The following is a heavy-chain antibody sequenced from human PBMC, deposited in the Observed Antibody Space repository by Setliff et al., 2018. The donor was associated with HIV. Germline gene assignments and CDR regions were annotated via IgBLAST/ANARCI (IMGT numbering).Heavy chain of an antibody. D-gene: IGHD3-9*01. Sequence: SETLSLTCTVSGGSISSGGYYWTWIRQHPGKGLEYIGNIYYSGSTYYNPSLKSLLTISVDTSKNQFSLRLSSVTAADTAVYYCARAPRLATLRNAFDIWGQGTMVTVSS. CDR2: IYYSGST. CDR3: ARAPRLATLRNAFDI. J-gene: IGHJ3*02. CDR1: GGSISSGGYY. V-gene: IGHV4-31*01.